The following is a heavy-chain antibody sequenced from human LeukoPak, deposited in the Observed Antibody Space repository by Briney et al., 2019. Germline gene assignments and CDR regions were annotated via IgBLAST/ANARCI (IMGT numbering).Heavy chain of an antibody. CDR1: GYTFTSYD. D-gene: IGHD3-3*01. J-gene: IGHJ1*01. CDR2: MNPNSGNT. CDR3: ARSFFGAMGYFQH. V-gene: IGHV1-8*03. Sequence: ASVKVSCKASGYTFTSYDINWVRQATGQGLEWMGWMNPNSGNTGYAQKFQGRVTITRTTSISTAYMELSSLRSEATAVYYCARSFFGAMGYFQHWGQGTLVTVSS.